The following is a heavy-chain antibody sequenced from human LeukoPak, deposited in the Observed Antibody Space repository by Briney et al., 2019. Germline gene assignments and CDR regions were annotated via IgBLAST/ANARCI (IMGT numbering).Heavy chain of an antibody. Sequence: PGGSLRLSCAASGFTFSSYAVHWVRQAPGKGLEWVAVISYDGSNRYYADSVKGRFTISRDNSKNTLYLQMNSLRAEDTAVYYCARDQGVVVPAAAFDYWGQGTLVTVSS. V-gene: IGHV3-30-3*01. D-gene: IGHD2-2*01. CDR3: ARDQGVVVPAAAFDY. CDR2: ISYDGSNR. J-gene: IGHJ4*02. CDR1: GFTFSSYA.